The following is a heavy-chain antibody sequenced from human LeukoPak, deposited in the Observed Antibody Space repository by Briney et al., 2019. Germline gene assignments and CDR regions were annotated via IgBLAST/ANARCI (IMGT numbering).Heavy chain of an antibody. Sequence: AGGSLRLSCAASGFTFSSYVMSWVRQAPGKGLEWVSAIRGGGVGTYYADSVEGRFTISRDNSKNTLYLQMNSLTAEDTALYYCAKGRFPDWFLFDPWGQGTLVIVSS. CDR3: AKGRFPDWFLFDP. V-gene: IGHV3-23*01. D-gene: IGHD3/OR15-3a*01. CDR2: IRGGGVGT. CDR1: GFTFSSYV. J-gene: IGHJ5*02.